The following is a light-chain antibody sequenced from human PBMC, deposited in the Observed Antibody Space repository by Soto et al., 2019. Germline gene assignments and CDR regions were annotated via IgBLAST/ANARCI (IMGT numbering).Light chain of an antibody. CDR3: QQTYSTPGWT. V-gene: IGKV1-39*01. Sequence: DIHMTHSPSCRCRPVRDLFTIACRASQTITSDFNWDQQRPGKAPKPLIYAASNLPSGVPSRFSGSGSGTDFTFIISSLPPEDSATYYCQQTYSTPGWTFGKGTRW. J-gene: IGKJ1*01. CDR1: QTITSD. CDR2: AAS.